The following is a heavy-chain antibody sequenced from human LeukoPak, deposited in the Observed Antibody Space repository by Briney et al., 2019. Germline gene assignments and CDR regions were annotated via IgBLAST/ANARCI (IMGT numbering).Heavy chain of an antibody. CDR2: IYTSGST. V-gene: IGHV4-4*07. J-gene: IGHJ6*03. Sequence: SETLSLTCTVSGGSIISYYWSWIRQPAGKGLEWIGRIYTSGSTNYNPSLKSRVTMSVDTSKNQFSLKLSSVTAADTAVYYFATRETGSYYYYMDVWGKGTTVTVSS. D-gene: IGHD1-1*01. CDR3: ATRETGSYYYYMDV. CDR1: GGSIISYY.